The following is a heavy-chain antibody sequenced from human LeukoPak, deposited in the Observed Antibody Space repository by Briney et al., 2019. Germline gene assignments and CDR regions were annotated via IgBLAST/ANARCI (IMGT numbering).Heavy chain of an antibody. V-gene: IGHV3-21*01. CDR1: GLTFSSSG. D-gene: IGHD4-11*01. CDR2: IDSSSAYI. CDR3: ARDTSQSNTVTYFDY. Sequence: PGGSLRLSCAASGLTFSSSGMNWVRQAPGKGLEWVSFIDSSSAYIYYADSVKGRFTISRDNAKNSLYLQMNSLRAEDTAVYYCARDTSQSNTVTYFDYWGQGTPVTVSS. J-gene: IGHJ4*02.